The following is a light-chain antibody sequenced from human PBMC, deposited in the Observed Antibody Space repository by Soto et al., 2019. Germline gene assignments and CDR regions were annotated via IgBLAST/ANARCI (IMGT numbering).Light chain of an antibody. CDR2: EVT. V-gene: IGLV2-14*01. J-gene: IGLJ2*01. CDR1: SSDVGGYNY. CDR3: SSYTSSSTVL. Sequence: QLVLTQPASVSGSLGQSITISCTGTSSDVGGYNYVSWYQQHPGKDPKVVIFEVTKRPSGVSSRFSGSKSGNTASLTVSGLQAEDEGDYYCSSYTSSSTVLFGGGTKVTVL.